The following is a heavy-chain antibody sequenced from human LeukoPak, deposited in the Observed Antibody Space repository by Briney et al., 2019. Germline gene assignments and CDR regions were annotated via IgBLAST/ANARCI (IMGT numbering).Heavy chain of an antibody. CDR1: GSTFSNYW. V-gene: IGHV3-7*01. CDR2: IIQDGSEK. D-gene: IGHD3-10*01. CDR3: ARDPITMVRGVIITKVYYYGMDV. Sequence: GGSLRLSCAASGSTFSNYWMSWVRQAPGKGLEWVADIIQDGSEKYYVDSVKGRFTISRDNAKNSLYLQMNSLRAEGTAVYYCARDPITMVRGVIITKVYYYGMDVWGKGTTVTVSS. J-gene: IGHJ6*04.